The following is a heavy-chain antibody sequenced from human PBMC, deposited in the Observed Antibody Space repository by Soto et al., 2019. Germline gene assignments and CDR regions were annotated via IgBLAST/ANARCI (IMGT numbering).Heavy chain of an antibody. CDR2: IYHSGST. CDR3: ARVGSSPWGAFDI. Sequence: QLQLQESGSGLVKPSQTLSLTCAVSGGSISSGGSSWIWIRQPPGKGLEWIGYIYHSGSTYYNPSLKSRVTISVDRSKNQFSLELSSVTAADTAVYYCARVGSSPWGAFDIWGQGTMVTVSS. CDR1: GGSISSGGSS. V-gene: IGHV4-30-2*01. J-gene: IGHJ3*02. D-gene: IGHD6-6*01.